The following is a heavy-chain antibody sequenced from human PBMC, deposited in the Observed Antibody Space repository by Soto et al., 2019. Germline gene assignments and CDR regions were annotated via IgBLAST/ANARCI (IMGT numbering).Heavy chain of an antibody. J-gene: IGHJ6*02. CDR3: ARDRVVVVPGRYYYGMDV. CDR1: GFTFSSYS. CDR2: ISSSSSYI. V-gene: IGHV3-21*01. Sequence: EVQLVESGGGLVKPGGSLRLSCAASGFTFSSYSMNWVRQAPGKGLEWVSSISSSSSYIYYADSVKGRFTISRDNAKNSLYLQMNSLRAEDTAVYYCARDRVVVVPGRYYYGMDVWGQGTTVTVSS. D-gene: IGHD2-2*01.